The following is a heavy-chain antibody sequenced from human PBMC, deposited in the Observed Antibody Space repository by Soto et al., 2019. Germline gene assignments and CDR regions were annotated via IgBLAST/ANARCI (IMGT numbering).Heavy chain of an antibody. D-gene: IGHD1-26*01. V-gene: IGHV3-7*01. CDR1: GVTFSSYW. J-gene: IGHJ4*02. Sequence: EVQLVESGGGLVQPGESLRLSCAASGVTFSSYWMTWVRQAPGQGLEWVANINQDGSEKYYVDSVRGRFTMSRDNAKNSLYLQMNSLRAEDTAVYYCARVVGATQMDFDYWGQGTLVTVSS. CDR2: INQDGSEK. CDR3: ARVVGATQMDFDY.